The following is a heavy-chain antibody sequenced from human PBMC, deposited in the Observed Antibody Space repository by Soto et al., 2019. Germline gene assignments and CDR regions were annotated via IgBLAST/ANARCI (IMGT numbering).Heavy chain of an antibody. J-gene: IGHJ6*02. D-gene: IGHD3-3*01. CDR1: GYSFTNNW. CDR3: GRLTSYDFSRMDV. CDR2: IDPSDSNT. V-gene: IGHV5-10-1*01. Sequence: RGESLKISCKASGYSFTNNWISWVRQMPGKGLEWMGRIDPSDSNTNYSPTFRGHVTISVDRSISTAYLQWGSLEASDSAMYFCGRLTSYDFSRMDVWGQGTTVTVSS.